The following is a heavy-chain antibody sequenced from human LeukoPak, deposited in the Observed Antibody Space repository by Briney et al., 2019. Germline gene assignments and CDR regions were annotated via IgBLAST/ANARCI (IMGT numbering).Heavy chain of an antibody. V-gene: IGHV1-24*01. CDR2: FDPEDGET. CDR3: ATRDCSSTSCYELGYAFDI. CDR1: GYTLTELS. Sequence: ASVKVSCKVSGYTLTELSMHWVRQAPGKGLEWMGGFDPEDGETIYAQKFQGRVTMTEDTSTDTAYMELSSLRSEDTAVYYCATRDCSSTSCYELGYAFDIWGQGTMVTVSS. J-gene: IGHJ3*02. D-gene: IGHD2-2*01.